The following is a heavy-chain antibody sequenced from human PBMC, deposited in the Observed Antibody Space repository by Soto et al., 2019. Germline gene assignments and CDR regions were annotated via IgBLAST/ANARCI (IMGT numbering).Heavy chain of an antibody. CDR2: IYYSGST. D-gene: IGHD3-22*01. V-gene: IGHV4-31*03. CDR3: ARVESYYSDRRMDV. Sequence: SETLSLTCTVSGGSISSGGYYWSWIRQHPGKGLEWIGYIYYSGSTYYNPSLKSRVTISVDTPKNQFSLKLSSVTAADTAVYYCARVESYYSDRRMDVWGQGTTATAS. CDR1: GGSISSGGYY. J-gene: IGHJ6*02.